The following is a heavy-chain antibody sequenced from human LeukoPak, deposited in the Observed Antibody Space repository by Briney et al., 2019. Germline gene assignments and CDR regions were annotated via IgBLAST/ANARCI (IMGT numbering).Heavy chain of an antibody. CDR3: AREPGEAGFFRRDGYYDLLHSDY. CDR1: GGTFSSYA. CDR2: IIPILGMA. J-gene: IGHJ4*02. Sequence: SVKVSCKASGGTFSSYAISWVRQAPGQGLEWMGRIIPILGMANYAQKFQGRVTITADKSTSTAYMELSSLRSEDTAVYYCAREPGEAGFFRRDGYYDLLHSDYWGQGTLVTVSS. V-gene: IGHV1-69*04. D-gene: IGHD5-24*01.